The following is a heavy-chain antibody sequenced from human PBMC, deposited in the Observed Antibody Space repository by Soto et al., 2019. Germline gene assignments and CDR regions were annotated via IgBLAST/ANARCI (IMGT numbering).Heavy chain of an antibody. CDR1: GYTFTSYA. V-gene: IGHV1-3*01. CDR2: INAGNGNT. Sequence: QVQLVQSGAEVKKPGASVKVSCKASGYTFTSYAMHWVRQAPGQRLEWMGWINAGNGNTKYSQKFQGRVTITRDTSASTAYMELSSLRSEDTAVYYCARGSMGCGGDCSLFDPWGQGTLVTVSS. D-gene: IGHD2-21*02. CDR3: ARGSMGCGGDCSLFDP. J-gene: IGHJ5*02.